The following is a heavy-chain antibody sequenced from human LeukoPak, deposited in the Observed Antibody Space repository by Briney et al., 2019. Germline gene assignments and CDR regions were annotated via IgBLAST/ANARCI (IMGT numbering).Heavy chain of an antibody. CDR1: GDSVSSNSAG. D-gene: IGHD6-19*01. CDR3: AREVAVAGPFDY. Sequence: SQTLSLTCALSGDSVSSNSAGWNWIRQSPSSGLEWLGRTYYRSNWYNDYALSVKSRITIGPDTSKNQFSLQLNSVTPEDTAVYYCAREVAVAGPFDYWGQGILVSVSS. J-gene: IGHJ4*02. V-gene: IGHV6-1*01. CDR2: TYYRSNWYN.